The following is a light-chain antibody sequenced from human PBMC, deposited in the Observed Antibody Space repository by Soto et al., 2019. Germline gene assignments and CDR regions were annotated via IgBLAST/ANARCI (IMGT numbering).Light chain of an antibody. J-gene: IGKJ5*01. CDR2: GAS. V-gene: IGKV3-15*01. CDR1: HSISSN. Sequence: EKVMTQSPATLSVSPGERATLSCRASHSISSNLAWYHQKPGQAPRLLMFGASTRATGIPARFSGSGSGTDFTLTITGLQSEDFAVYYCQQYKSWPYTFGQGTRLEI. CDR3: QQYKSWPYT.